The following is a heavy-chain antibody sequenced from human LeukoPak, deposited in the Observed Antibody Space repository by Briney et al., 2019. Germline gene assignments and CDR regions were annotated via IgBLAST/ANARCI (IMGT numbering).Heavy chain of an antibody. CDR2: IYYSGST. CDR3: ARDAKFPRWSNVLGAFDI. D-gene: IGHD4-23*01. CDR1: GGSISSYY. J-gene: IGHJ3*02. Sequence: KTSETLSLTCTVSGGSISSYYWSWIRQPPGKGLEWIGYIYYSGSTNYNPSLKSRVTISVDTSKNQFSLKLSSVTAADTAVYYCARDAKFPRWSNVLGAFDIWGQGTMVTVSS. V-gene: IGHV4-59*01.